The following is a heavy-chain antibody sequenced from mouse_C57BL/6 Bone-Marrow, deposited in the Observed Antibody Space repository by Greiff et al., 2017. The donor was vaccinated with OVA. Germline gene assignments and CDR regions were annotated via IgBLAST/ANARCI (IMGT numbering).Heavy chain of an antibody. J-gene: IGHJ1*03. Sequence: EVQLVESGGGLVKPGGSLKLSCAASGFTFSSYAMSWVRQTPEKRLEWVATISDGGSYTYYPDNVKGRFTISRDNAKNNLYLQMSHLKSEDTAMYYCARGPSTMIADWYFDVWGTGTTVTVSS. CDR1: GFTFSSYA. CDR2: ISDGGSYT. CDR3: ARGPSTMIADWYFDV. D-gene: IGHD2-4*01. V-gene: IGHV5-4*01.